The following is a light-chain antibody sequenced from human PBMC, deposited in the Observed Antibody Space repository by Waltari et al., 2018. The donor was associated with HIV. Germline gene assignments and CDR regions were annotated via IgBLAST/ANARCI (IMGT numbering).Light chain of an antibody. J-gene: IGKJ3*01. Sequence: DIVMTQSPDSLAVSLGERATINCKSSQSVLFSSNTKNYLAWYQQKPGQPPKLLIYWASTRESGVPDRFSGGGSGTDFTLTISSLQAEDVAVYYCQQYYTTSLFTFGPGTKVDIK. CDR3: QQYYTTSLFT. CDR2: WAS. V-gene: IGKV4-1*01. CDR1: QSVLFSSNTKNY.